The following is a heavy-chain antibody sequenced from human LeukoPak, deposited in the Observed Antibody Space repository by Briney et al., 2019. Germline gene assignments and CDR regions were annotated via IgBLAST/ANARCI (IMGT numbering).Heavy chain of an antibody. D-gene: IGHD3-10*01. Sequence: GGSLRLSCAASGFTFSSYSMNWVRQAPGKGLEWVSSISSSSSYIYYADSVKGRFTISRDNAKNSLYLQMNSLRAEDTAVYYCARSGYYGSGVAQEVFDYWGQGTLVTVSS. V-gene: IGHV3-21*01. J-gene: IGHJ4*02. CDR1: GFTFSSYS. CDR3: ARSGYYGSGVAQEVFDY. CDR2: ISSSSSYI.